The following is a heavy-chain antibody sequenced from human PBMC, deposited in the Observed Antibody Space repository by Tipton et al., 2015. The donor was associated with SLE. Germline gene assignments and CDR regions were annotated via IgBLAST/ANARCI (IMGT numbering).Heavy chain of an antibody. J-gene: IGHJ5*02. Sequence: TLSLTCAVYGGSFSGDYWSWIRQPPGKGLEWIGEINPSGSTNYNPSLKSRVTISVDTSKNQFSLKLSSVTAADTAIYYCARFGRSAAMDWFDRWGQGPLVAVSS. V-gene: IGHV4-34*01. D-gene: IGHD2-2*01. CDR3: ARFGRSAAMDWFDR. CDR1: GGSFSGDY. CDR2: INPSGST.